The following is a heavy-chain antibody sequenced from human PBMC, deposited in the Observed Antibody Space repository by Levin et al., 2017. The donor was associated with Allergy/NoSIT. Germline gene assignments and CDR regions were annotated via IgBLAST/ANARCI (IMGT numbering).Heavy chain of an antibody. CDR3: ARGRVPANY. Sequence: TSETLSLTCTVSGGSISGNFWNWIRQPPGKGLEYIGYIYYDGSTNSNPSLKSRVTISLDTSKNQFSLRLTSVTAADTAVYYCARGRVPANYWGQGTLVTVSS. J-gene: IGHJ4*02. CDR1: GGSISGNF. D-gene: IGHD3-3*01. V-gene: IGHV4-59*01. CDR2: IYYDGST.